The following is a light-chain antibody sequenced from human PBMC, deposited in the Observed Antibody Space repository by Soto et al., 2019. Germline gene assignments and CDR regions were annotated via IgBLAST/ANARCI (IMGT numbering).Light chain of an antibody. CDR3: QQRSNWPPLT. V-gene: IGKV3-11*01. J-gene: IGKJ5*01. Sequence: EIVLTQSPATLSLSPGERATLSCRASQSVSSYLGWYQQKPGQAPRLLIYDASNRATGIPARFSGSGSGTAFTLTISSLEPEAFAVYYCQQRSNWPPLTFGQGTRLEIK. CDR2: DAS. CDR1: QSVSSY.